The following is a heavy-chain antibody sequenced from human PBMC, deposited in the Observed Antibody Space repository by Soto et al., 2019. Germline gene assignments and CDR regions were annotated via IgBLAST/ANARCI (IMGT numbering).Heavy chain of an antibody. CDR2: INPNSVGT. V-gene: IGHV1-2*02. D-gene: IGHD5-12*01. CDR1: GYTFTGYD. Sequence: QVQLVQSGAEVKKPGSSVKVSCKASGYTFTGYDMHWVRQAPGQGLEWMGWINPNSVGTNCAQKYQGRFTMNRDTAISTAYMELSRLRYDDTAVYYCARDGSRGYDFDYWGQGTLVPVSS. CDR3: ARDGSRGYDFDY. J-gene: IGHJ4*02.